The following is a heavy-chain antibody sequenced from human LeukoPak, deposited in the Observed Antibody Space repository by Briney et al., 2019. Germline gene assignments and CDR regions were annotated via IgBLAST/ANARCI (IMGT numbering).Heavy chain of an antibody. Sequence: SETLSLTCTVSGYSISSGYYWGWIRQPPGKGLEWIGSIYHSGSTYYNPSLKSRVTISVDTSKNQFSLKLSSVTAADTAVYYCARDPWDFWSGYSWYFDYWGQGTLVTVSS. D-gene: IGHD3-3*01. CDR2: IYHSGST. CDR1: GYSISSGYY. J-gene: IGHJ4*02. CDR3: ARDPWDFWSGYSWYFDY. V-gene: IGHV4-38-2*02.